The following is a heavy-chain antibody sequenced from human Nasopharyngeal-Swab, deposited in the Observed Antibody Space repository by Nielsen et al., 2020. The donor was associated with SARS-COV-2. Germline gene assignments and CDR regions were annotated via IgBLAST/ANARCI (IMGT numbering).Heavy chain of an antibody. Sequence: GESQKISCAASGFIFSASAIHWVRQASGKGLGWVGRIGDKDHNYATTYGASVQGRFTISRDDSKNTAFLQMDSLKTEDTALYYCTTDFYFDYWGQGTLVTVSS. V-gene: IGHV3-73*01. CDR3: TTDFYFDY. CDR2: IGDKDHNYAT. J-gene: IGHJ4*02. CDR1: GFIFSASA.